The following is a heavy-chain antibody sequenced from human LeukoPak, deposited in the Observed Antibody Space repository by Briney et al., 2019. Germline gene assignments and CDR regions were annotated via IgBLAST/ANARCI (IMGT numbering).Heavy chain of an antibody. J-gene: IGHJ5*02. D-gene: IGHD6-13*01. CDR3: ARNDQELVLGWFDP. CDR2: IAPSDSYT. Sequence: GESLKISCKGSGYSFTTYWISWVRRMPGKGLEWMGRIAPSDSYTKYCPSFQGLVTLSANKSISTAYLQWSSLKASDTAMYYCARNDQELVLGWFDPWGQGTLVTVSS. CDR1: GYSFTTYW. V-gene: IGHV5-10-1*01.